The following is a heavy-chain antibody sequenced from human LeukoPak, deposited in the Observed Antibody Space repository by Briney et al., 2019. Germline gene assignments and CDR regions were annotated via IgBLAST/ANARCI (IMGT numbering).Heavy chain of an antibody. V-gene: IGHV1-18*01. D-gene: IGHD2-2*01. CDR2: ISAYNGNT. Sequence: ASVKVSCKASGYTFTNYGITWVRQAPGQGLEWMGWISAYNGNTNYAQKLQGRVTITTDTSTSTAYMELRSLRSDDTAVYYCARDFPNCSSTSCYVDPWGQGTLVTVSS. CDR1: GYTFTNYG. J-gene: IGHJ5*02. CDR3: ARDFPNCSSTSCYVDP.